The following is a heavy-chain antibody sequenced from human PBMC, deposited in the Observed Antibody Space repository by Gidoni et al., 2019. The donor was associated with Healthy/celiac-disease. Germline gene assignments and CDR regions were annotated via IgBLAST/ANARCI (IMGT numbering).Heavy chain of an antibody. CDR3: AKVGGDGYNLHYFDY. Sequence: EVQLLESGGGVVQPGGSLRLPCAASGFPFSSYAMSWVRQAPGKGLEWVSDISGSGGSTYYADSVKGRFTISRDNSKNTLYLQMNSLRAEDTAVYYCAKVGGDGYNLHYFDYWGQGTLVTVSS. CDR2: ISGSGGST. J-gene: IGHJ4*02. CDR1: GFPFSSYA. D-gene: IGHD1-1*01. V-gene: IGHV3-23*01.